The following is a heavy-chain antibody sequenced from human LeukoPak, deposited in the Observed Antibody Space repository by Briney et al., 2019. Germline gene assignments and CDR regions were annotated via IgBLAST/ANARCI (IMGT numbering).Heavy chain of an antibody. D-gene: IGHD3-10*01. Sequence: GASVTVSCKASVGTFSSYAISWVRQAPGQGLEWMGGIVPIFGTANYAQKFQGRVTITADESTSTAYMELSSLRSEDTAVYYCARGPITMVRGVISHFDYWGQGTLVTVSS. CDR1: VGTFSSYA. CDR2: IVPIFGTA. CDR3: ARGPITMVRGVISHFDY. V-gene: IGHV1-69*13. J-gene: IGHJ4*02.